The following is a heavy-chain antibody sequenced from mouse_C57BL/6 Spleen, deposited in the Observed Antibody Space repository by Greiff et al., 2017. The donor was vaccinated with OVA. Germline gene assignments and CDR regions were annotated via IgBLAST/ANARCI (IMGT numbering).Heavy chain of an antibody. CDR1: GYAFSSSW. Sequence: VQLQQSGPELVKPGASVKISCKASGYAFSSSWMNWVKQRPGKGLEWIGRIYPGDGDTNYNGKFKGKATLTADKSSSTAYMQLSSLTSEDSAVYFCARSGEDYDGYYAMDYWGQGTSVTVSS. CDR2: IYPGDGDT. V-gene: IGHV1-82*01. CDR3: ARSGEDYDGYYAMDY. J-gene: IGHJ4*01. D-gene: IGHD2-4*01.